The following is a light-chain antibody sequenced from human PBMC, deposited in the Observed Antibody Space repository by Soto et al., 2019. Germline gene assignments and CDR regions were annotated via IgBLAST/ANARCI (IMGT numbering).Light chain of an antibody. CDR1: QSVTSDY. Sequence: EVVVTQSPGTLSLSPGERATLSCRASQSVTSDYLAWYQQKPGQSPRLLMSGASRRATGVPDRFSGSGSGTDFTLTICRLEPEDFAVYYCQHYGHALWAFGQGTKVEIK. CDR3: QHYGHALWA. V-gene: IGKV3-20*01. CDR2: GAS. J-gene: IGKJ1*01.